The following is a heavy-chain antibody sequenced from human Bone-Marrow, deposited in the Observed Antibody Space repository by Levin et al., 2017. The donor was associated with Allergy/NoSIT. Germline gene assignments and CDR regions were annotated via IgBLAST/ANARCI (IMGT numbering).Heavy chain of an antibody. V-gene: IGHV3-21*01. CDR1: GFSFRSYG. J-gene: IGHJ5*02. CDR2: ITSSSSYI. D-gene: IGHD5-12*01. Sequence: GGSLRLSCAASGFSFRSYGMNWVRQAPGKGLDWVSSITSSSSYIYYADSVKGRFTISRDNAKNSLYLQMNSLRVEDTAVYYCARGLEYSGLPWGQGTLVTVSS. CDR3: ARGLEYSGLP.